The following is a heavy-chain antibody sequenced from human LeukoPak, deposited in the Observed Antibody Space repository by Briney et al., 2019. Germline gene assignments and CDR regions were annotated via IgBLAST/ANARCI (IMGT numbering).Heavy chain of an antibody. CDR3: ATELRHQDY. Sequence: ASVKVSCKASGYAFTSYDINWVRQATGQGLEWMGYMNPNSGNTGSAQKFQGRVTTTRNTSISTAYMELSSLRSEDTAVYYCATELRHQDYWGQGTLVTVSS. CDR2: MNPNSGNT. V-gene: IGHV1-8*01. CDR1: GYAFTSYD. J-gene: IGHJ4*02. D-gene: IGHD2-15*01.